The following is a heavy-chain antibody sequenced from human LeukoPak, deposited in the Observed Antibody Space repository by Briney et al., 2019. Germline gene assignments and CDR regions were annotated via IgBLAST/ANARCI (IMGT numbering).Heavy chain of an antibody. J-gene: IGHJ2*01. CDR1: GFTFSSYE. CDR2: ISSSGSTI. CDR3: ARIPVPGSWYFDL. V-gene: IGHV3-48*03. D-gene: IGHD6-19*01. Sequence: PGGSLRVSCAASGFTFSSYEMNWVRQAPGKGLEWVSYISSSGSTIDYADSVKGRFTVSRDNAKNSLYLQMNSLRGEDTAVYYCARIPVPGSWYFDLWGRGTLVTVSS.